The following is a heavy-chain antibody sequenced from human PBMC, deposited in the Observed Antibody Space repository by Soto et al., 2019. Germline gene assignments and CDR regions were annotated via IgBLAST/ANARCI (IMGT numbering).Heavy chain of an antibody. Sequence: QVQLVESGGGVVQPGRSLRLSCAASGFTFSSYGMHWVRQAPGKGLEWVAVISYDGSNKYYADSVKGRFTISRDNSKNTLYLQRNSLRAEDTAVYYCAKIVVGAVYYYYYGMDVWGQGTTVTVSS. J-gene: IGHJ6*02. D-gene: IGHD1-26*01. CDR1: GFTFSSYG. CDR2: ISYDGSNK. V-gene: IGHV3-30*18. CDR3: AKIVVGAVYYYYYGMDV.